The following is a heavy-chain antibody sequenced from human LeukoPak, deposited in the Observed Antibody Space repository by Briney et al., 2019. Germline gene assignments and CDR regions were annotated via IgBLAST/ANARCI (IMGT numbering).Heavy chain of an antibody. CDR2: INSDGGGT. CDR1: GFTFNSYW. CDR3: ARDRLTNDAFDI. J-gene: IGHJ3*02. D-gene: IGHD2-8*01. Sequence: QPGGSLRLSCAASGFTFNSYWMHWVRQAPGKGLVWVSRINSDGGGTSDADFVKGRFTISRDNSKNTLYLQMNSLRAEDTAMYYCARDRLTNDAFDIWGQGTMVTVSS. V-gene: IGHV3-74*01.